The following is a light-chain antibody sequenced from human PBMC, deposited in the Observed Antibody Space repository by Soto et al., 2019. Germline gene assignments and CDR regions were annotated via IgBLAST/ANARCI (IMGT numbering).Light chain of an antibody. CDR3: AAWDDGLNGWL. Sequence: QSVLTQPPSASGTPGQRVTISCSGSNSNVGNNTVNWYQQFPGTSPRLLIEANNQRASGVPDRFSGSKSANSASLAISGLKSEDEADYYCAAWDDGLNGWLFGGGTKVTVL. CDR1: NSNVGNNT. J-gene: IGLJ3*02. CDR2: ANN. V-gene: IGLV1-44*01.